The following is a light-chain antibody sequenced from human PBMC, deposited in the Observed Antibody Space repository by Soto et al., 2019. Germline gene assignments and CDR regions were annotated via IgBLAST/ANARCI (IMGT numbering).Light chain of an antibody. CDR1: QSISSW. CDR3: QQSSGT. V-gene: IGKV1-5*03. J-gene: IGKJ2*02. Sequence: DIQMTQSPSTLSASVGDRVTITCRASQSISSWLAWYQQKPGKAPKLLIYKASSLESGVPSRFSGSGAGTEFTLTSSSLQPDDFATYYCQQSSGTFGQGTKLEIK. CDR2: KAS.